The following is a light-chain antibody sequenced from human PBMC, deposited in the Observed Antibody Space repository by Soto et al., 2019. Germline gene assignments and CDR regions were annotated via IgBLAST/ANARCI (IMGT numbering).Light chain of an antibody. V-gene: IGLV2-14*02. J-gene: IGLJ1*01. CDR1: SSDVGSYNL. Sequence: QSVLTQPASVSGSPGQSSTISCTGTSSDVGSYNLVSWYQQHPGKAPKLMIYEVNKRPSGVPDRFSGSRSGNTASLTVSGLQAEDEADYYCTSYTSSYIFVLGGGTKVTVL. CDR2: EVN. CDR3: TSYTSSYIFV.